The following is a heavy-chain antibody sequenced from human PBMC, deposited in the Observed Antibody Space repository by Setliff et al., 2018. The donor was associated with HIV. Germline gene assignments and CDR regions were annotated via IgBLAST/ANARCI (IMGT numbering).Heavy chain of an antibody. CDR3: ATSGFYDILTGPTPGVFDI. V-gene: IGHV1-24*01. CDR1: GYSLIELS. CDR2: FDPEDDET. J-gene: IGHJ3*02. D-gene: IGHD3-9*01. Sequence: ASVKVSCKVSGYSLIELSIHWVRQAPGEGLEWMGGFDPEDDETVYAEKFQGRVTMTEDTCTDTAYMALSSLRSEYTAMYYCATSGFYDILTGPTPGVFDIWGQGTMVTVSS.